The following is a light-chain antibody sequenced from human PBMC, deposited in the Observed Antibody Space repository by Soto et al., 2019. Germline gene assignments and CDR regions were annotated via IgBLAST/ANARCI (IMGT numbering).Light chain of an antibody. CDR1: QSISSW. V-gene: IGKV1-5*01. CDR3: QQYNSYPWT. J-gene: IGKJ1*01. CDR2: DAS. Sequence: DIQMTQPPSTQSASVADRVTITCRASQSISSWLAWYQQKPGKAPKLLIYDASSLESGVPSRFSGSGSGTEFTLTISSLQPDDFATYYCQQYNSYPWTFGQGTKVDI.